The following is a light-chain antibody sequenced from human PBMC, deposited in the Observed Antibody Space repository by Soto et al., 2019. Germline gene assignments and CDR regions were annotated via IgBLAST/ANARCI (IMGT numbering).Light chain of an antibody. CDR2: GAS. Sequence: EIVLTQSPGTLSVSPGERVTLSCRASQSVNNNYLAWYQQRPGQAPRLLIFGASYRATGIADRFSGSGSGTDFTLTISRLEHEDFAVYYCQQYSSSPPEFTFGPGTKVDS. CDR1: QSVNNNY. V-gene: IGKV3-20*01. J-gene: IGKJ3*01. CDR3: QQYSSSPPEFT.